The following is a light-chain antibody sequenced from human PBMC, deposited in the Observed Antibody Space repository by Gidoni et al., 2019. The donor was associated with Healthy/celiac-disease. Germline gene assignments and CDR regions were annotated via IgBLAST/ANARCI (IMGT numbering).Light chain of an antibody. J-gene: IGKJ2*01. CDR2: LGS. Sequence: DIVMTQSPLSLPVTPGEPASISCRSSQSLLHSNGYNYLDWYLQKPGQSQQLLIYLGSNRASGVPDRFSGSGSGTDFTLKISTVEAEDVGVYDCMQALQTPYTFGQGTKLEIK. CDR1: QSLLHSNGYNY. V-gene: IGKV2-28*01. CDR3: MQALQTPYT.